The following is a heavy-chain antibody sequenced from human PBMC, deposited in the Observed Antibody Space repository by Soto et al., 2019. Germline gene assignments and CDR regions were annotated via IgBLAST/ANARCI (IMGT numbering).Heavy chain of an antibody. D-gene: IGHD4-4*01. CDR2: IYYSGST. Sequence: QVQLQESGPGLVKPSETLSLTCTVSGGSVSSGSYYWSWIRQPPGKGLEWSGYIYYSGSTNYNPSLKSRVTISVDTSKNQFSLKLSSVTAADTAVYYCAREGGGNSIDYWGQGTLVTVSS. V-gene: IGHV4-61*01. CDR1: GGSVSSGSYY. CDR3: AREGGGNSIDY. J-gene: IGHJ4*02.